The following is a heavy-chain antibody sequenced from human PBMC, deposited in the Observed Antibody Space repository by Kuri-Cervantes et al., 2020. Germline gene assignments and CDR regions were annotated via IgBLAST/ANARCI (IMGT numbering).Heavy chain of an antibody. Sequence: GGSLRLSCTASGFPFSTYSMHWVRQAPGKGLEWMAVIYSGGSTYYADSVKGRFTISRDNSKNTLYLQMNSLKTEDTAVYYCTTGPLTMIVVVIPYWGQGTLVTVSS. J-gene: IGHJ4*02. V-gene: IGHV3-66*01. D-gene: IGHD3-22*01. CDR1: GFPFSTYS. CDR2: IYSGGST. CDR3: TTGPLTMIVVVIPY.